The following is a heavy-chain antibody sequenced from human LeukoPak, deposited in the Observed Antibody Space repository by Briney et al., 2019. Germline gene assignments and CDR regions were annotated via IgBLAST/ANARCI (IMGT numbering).Heavy chain of an antibody. CDR3: ARGRRNYYGSGSYLGY. V-gene: IGHV3-33*01. CDR2: IWCDGSNK. Sequence: GGSLRLSCAASGFIFSSYGMHWVRQAPGKGLEWVSIIWCDGSNKYYADSVKGRFTTSKDNSKNTLYLHMNGLRVEDTAVYYCARGRRNYYGSGSYLGYWGRGTVVTVSS. D-gene: IGHD3-10*01. J-gene: IGHJ4*02. CDR1: GFIFSSYG.